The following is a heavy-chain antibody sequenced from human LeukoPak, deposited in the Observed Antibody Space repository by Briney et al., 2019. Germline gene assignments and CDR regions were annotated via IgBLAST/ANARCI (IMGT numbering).Heavy chain of an antibody. D-gene: IGHD5-18*01. CDR1: GFTLSSYA. Sequence: PGRSLRLSCAASGFTLSSYAMHWVRQAPGKGLEWVAVISYDGSNKYYADSVKGRFTISRDNSKNTLYLQMNSLRAEDTAVYYCARERYSYGPSGFDYWGQGTLVTVSS. V-gene: IGHV3-30*04. CDR2: ISYDGSNK. J-gene: IGHJ4*02. CDR3: ARERYSYGPSGFDY.